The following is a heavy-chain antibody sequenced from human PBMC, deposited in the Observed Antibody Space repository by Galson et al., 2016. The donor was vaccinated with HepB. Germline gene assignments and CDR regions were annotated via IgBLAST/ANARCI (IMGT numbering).Heavy chain of an antibody. CDR2: ISDNGAST. Sequence: SLRLSCAVSGFTFGDYAISWVRQAPGKGLEWVSGISDNGASTYYAASVEDRFTISRDDSKNTVYLQMERLRAEDTATYYCAKDRDTTSTNCHHPYFDPRGQGALVTVSS. V-gene: IGHV3-23*01. J-gene: IGHJ5*02. CDR3: AKDRDTTSTNCHHPYFDP. CDR1: GFTFGDYA. D-gene: IGHD2-8*01.